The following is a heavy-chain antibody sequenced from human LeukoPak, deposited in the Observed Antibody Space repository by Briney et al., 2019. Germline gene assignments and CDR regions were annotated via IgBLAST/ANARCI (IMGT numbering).Heavy chain of an antibody. V-gene: IGHV3-30-3*01. J-gene: IGHJ6*03. Sequence: PGGSLRLSCAASGFTFSSYAMHWVRQAPGKGLEWVAVISYDGSNKNYADSVKGRFTISRDNSKNTLYLQMNSLRAEDTAVYFCARGIRSDWHILGNDYFYYYMDVWGKGTTVTVSS. CDR3: ARGIRSDWHILGNDYFYYYMDV. CDR2: ISYDGSNK. D-gene: IGHD7-27*01. CDR1: GFTFSSYA.